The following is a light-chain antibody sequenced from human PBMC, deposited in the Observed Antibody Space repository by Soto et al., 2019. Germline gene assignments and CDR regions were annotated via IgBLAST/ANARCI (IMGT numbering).Light chain of an antibody. Sequence: EIVLTQSPGTLSLSPGERATLSCRASQSVSSSYLAWYQQKPGQAPRLLIYDASRRVTGIPPRFSGSGSGTDFTLTISSLEPEDFAVYYCQQRGNWPLTFGPGTKVDIK. J-gene: IGKJ3*01. CDR2: DAS. CDR3: QQRGNWPLT. CDR1: QSVSSSY. V-gene: IGKV3D-20*02.